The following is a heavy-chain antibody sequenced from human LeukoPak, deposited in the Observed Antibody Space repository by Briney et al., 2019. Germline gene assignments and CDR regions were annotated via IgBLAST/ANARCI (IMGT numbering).Heavy chain of an antibody. CDR2: INSDGSST. J-gene: IGHJ4*02. D-gene: IGHD6-25*01. CDR1: GLTFSSNW. Sequence: GGSLRLSCATSGLTFSSNWMHWVRQAPGKGLVWVSRINSDGSSTIYADSVKGRFTISRDNAKNTLYLQMNSLRAEDTAVYYCSTQRGGSPSDYWGQGALVTVSS. CDR3: STQRGGSPSDY. V-gene: IGHV3-74*01.